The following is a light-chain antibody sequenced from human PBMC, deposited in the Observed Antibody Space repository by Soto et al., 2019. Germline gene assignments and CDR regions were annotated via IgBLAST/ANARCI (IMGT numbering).Light chain of an antibody. V-gene: IGKV3-15*01. Sequence: EIVMTQSPATLSVSPGESATLSCRASQSVSSNLAWYQQKPGQAPRLLIYGAPTRATGIPARFSGSGSGTEFTLTISSLQSEDFAVYYCQQYNKWPSLTFGGGTKVEIK. CDR1: QSVSSN. CDR2: GAP. J-gene: IGKJ4*01. CDR3: QQYNKWPSLT.